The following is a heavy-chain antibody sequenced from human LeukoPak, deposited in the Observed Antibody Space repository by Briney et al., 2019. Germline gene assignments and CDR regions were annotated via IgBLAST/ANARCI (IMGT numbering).Heavy chain of an antibody. CDR2: IYNSLGT. D-gene: IGHD6-13*01. V-gene: IGHV4-59*01. CDR3: ARGPDSSSWKGFDY. Sequence: TSETLSPTRTLSGGSLSIYNCGSISRPPRERHWRSGDIYNSLGTPYTPSPTSRDTLSVETPKNQFSLKLSSVTAADTAVYYCARGPDSSSWKGFDYWGQGTLVTVSS. CDR1: GGSLSIYN. J-gene: IGHJ4*02.